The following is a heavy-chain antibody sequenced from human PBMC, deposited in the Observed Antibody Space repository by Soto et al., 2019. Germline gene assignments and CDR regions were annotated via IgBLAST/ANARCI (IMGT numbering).Heavy chain of an antibody. D-gene: IGHD2-2*03. CDR3: ARDRWMARANWFDP. CDR1: GGSIDDYY. CDR2: ISDRGTT. Sequence: PSETLSLTCTVFGGSIDDYYWSWIRQSPGKGLEWIGHISDRGTTDYNPSLKSRVTISVDRSKKQFSLKVTSVTAADTAVYYCARDRWMARANWFDPWGQGTLVTVSS. J-gene: IGHJ5*02. V-gene: IGHV4-59*01.